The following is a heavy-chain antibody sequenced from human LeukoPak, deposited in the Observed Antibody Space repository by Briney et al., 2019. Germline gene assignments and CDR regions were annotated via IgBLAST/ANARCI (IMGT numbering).Heavy chain of an antibody. CDR2: IRYDGSNK. CDR3: ARGSGTGTYN. Sequence: GGSLRLSXAASGFTFSSYGMHWIRQAPGKGLEWVAFIRYDGSNKYYADSVKGRFTISRDNSKNTLYLQMNSLRAEDTAVYYCARGSGTGTYNWGQGTLVTVSS. V-gene: IGHV3-30*02. D-gene: IGHD1-7*01. CDR1: GFTFSSYG. J-gene: IGHJ4*02.